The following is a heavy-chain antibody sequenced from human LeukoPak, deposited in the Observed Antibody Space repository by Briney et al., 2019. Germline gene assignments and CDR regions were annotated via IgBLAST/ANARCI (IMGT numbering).Heavy chain of an antibody. CDR2: IKQDGSEK. CDR1: GFTFSSYW. D-gene: IGHD1-26*01. Sequence: GGSLRLSCAASGFTFSSYWMSWVRQAPGKGLEWVANIKQDGSEKYYVDSVKGRFTISRDNAKSSLYLQMNSLRAEDTAVYYCARDLGAIFYYYGMDVWGQGTTVTVSS. J-gene: IGHJ6*02. CDR3: ARDLGAIFYYYGMDV. V-gene: IGHV3-7*01.